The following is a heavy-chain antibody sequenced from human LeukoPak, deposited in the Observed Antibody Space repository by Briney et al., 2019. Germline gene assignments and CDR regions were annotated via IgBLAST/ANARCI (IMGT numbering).Heavy chain of an antibody. CDR3: ARDLSSTSNWELDY. CDR1: GYTFTDYF. V-gene: IGHV1-2*06. D-gene: IGHD1-26*01. CDR2: IDVNSCGTNT. J-gene: IGHJ4*02. Sequence: ASVKVSCKASGYTFTDYFIHWVRQAPGQGLEWMGRIDVNSCGTNTNYAQNFHGRVTMTRDTSISTAYMELSRLTSDDTAVYYCARDLSSTSNWELDYWGQGTLVTVSS.